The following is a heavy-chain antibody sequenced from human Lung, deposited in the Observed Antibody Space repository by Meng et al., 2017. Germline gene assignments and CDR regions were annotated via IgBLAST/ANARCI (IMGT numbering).Heavy chain of an antibody. J-gene: IGHJ4*02. V-gene: IGHV4-4*03. D-gene: IGHD1-26*01. CDR2: IFHSGST. CDR1: GGSIPSSTW. Sequence: QVQRRETGPGRVTPPGTLSRPVAVAGGSIPSSTWWSWVRQTPGKGLEWFGGIFHSGSTNYNPPLESRVTISVDKSKNQFSLKVYSVTAADTATYYCARFDISSSGRGDYWGQGILVTVSS. CDR3: ARFDISSSGRGDY.